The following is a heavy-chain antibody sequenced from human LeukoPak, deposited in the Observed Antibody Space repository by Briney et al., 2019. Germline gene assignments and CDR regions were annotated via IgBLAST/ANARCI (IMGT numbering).Heavy chain of an antibody. CDR1: GGSISSYY. CDR2: IYYTGST. Sequence: SETLSLTCTVSGGSISSYYWSWIRQPPGKGLEWIGNIYYTGSTYYNPSLKSRVTISVDTSKNQFSLKLSSVTAADTAVYYCARDVGESGAFDYWGQGTLVTVSS. CDR3: ARDVGESGAFDY. D-gene: IGHD3-16*01. J-gene: IGHJ4*02. V-gene: IGHV4-59*01.